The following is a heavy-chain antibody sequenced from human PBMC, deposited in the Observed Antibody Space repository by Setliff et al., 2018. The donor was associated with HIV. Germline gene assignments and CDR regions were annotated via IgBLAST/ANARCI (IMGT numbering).Heavy chain of an antibody. CDR3: AGDRPGPDPYGDSS. J-gene: IGHJ4*02. D-gene: IGHD4-17*01. Sequence: PSETLSLTCTVSGGSIRSGGYYWSWIRQHPGKGLEWIGYIYYSGSTYYNPSLKSRVTISVDTSKNQFSLKLSSVTAADTAVYYCAGDRPGPDPYGDSSWGQGTLVTVSS. V-gene: IGHV4-31*03. CDR1: GGSIRSGGYY. CDR2: IYYSGST.